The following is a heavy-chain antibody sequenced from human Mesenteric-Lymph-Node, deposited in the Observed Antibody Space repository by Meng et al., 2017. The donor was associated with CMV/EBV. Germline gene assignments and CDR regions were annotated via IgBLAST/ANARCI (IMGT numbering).Heavy chain of an antibody. CDR3: ASRNTLRSFDY. CDR2: IYNSRST. Sequence: CAVCGGSISSSSWWSWVRQPPGKGLKWIGKIYNSRSTNYNPSLKSRVTISVDKSKNQFSLKLSSVTAADTAVYYCASRNTLRSFDYWGQGTLVTVSS. J-gene: IGHJ4*02. CDR1: GGSISSSSW. V-gene: IGHV4-4*02. D-gene: IGHD2-15*01.